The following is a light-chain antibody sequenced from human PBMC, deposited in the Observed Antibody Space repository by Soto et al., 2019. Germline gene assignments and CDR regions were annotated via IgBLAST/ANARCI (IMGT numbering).Light chain of an antibody. CDR3: SSYAVKKNFVV. CDR1: RDYIVPYDY. CDR2: EVN. J-gene: IGLJ1*01. Sequence: LPKNPSASGSRGQSVTISCTVSRDYIVPYDYVTLDQHHPGRPPKLIIYEVNKRPSGVPDRFSGSKSGNTASLTVSGLQAEDGADYYCSSYAVKKNFVVFGSGTKVTVL. V-gene: IGLV2-8*01.